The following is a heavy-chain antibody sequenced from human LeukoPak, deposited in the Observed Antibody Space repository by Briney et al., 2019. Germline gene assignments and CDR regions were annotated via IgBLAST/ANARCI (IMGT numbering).Heavy chain of an antibody. CDR2: IIPIFGTA. D-gene: IGHD3-16*02. CDR3: ARDVDYVWGSYRSDSYWE. J-gene: IGHJ4*02. V-gene: IGHV1-69*01. CDR1: GGTFSSYA. Sequence: ASVKVSCKASGGTFSSYAISWVRQAPGQGLEWMGGIIPIFGTANYAQKFQGRVTITADESTSTAYMELSSLRSEDTAVYYCARDVDYVWGSYRSDSYWEWGQGILVIVSS.